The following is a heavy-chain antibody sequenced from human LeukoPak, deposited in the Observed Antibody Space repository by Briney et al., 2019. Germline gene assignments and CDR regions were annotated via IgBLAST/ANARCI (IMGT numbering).Heavy chain of an antibody. CDR3: VKGSSGWYEGYFDY. J-gene: IGHJ4*02. CDR2: IWYDGSNK. CDR1: GFTFSSYG. Sequence: GGSLRLSCAASGFTFSSYGMHWVRQAPGKGLEWVAVIWYDGSNKYYADSVKGRFTISRDNSKNTLYLQMSSLRAEDTAVYYCVKGSSGWYEGYFDYWGQGTLVTVSS. D-gene: IGHD6-19*01. V-gene: IGHV3-30*02.